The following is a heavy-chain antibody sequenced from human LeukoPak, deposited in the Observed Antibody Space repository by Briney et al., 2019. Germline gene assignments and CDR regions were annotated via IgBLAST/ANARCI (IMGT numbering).Heavy chain of an antibody. CDR2: IYSAGST. CDR1: GFTVSSNS. Sequence: AGGSLRLSCTVSGFTVSSNSMSWVRQAPGRGLEWVSFIYSAGSTHYSDSVKGRFTISIDNSKNTLSLQMNSLRAEDTAIYYCAKDSVVRGVMGRLGYWGQGTLVTVSS. J-gene: IGHJ4*02. V-gene: IGHV3-53*01. D-gene: IGHD3-10*01. CDR3: AKDSVVRGVMGRLGY.